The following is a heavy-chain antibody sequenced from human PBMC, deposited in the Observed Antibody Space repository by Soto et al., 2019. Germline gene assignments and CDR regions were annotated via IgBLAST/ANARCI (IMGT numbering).Heavy chain of an antibody. J-gene: IGHJ5*02. V-gene: IGHV1-69*13. CDR1: GGTFSSYA. CDR3: ARDRVRYNWNDNWFDP. D-gene: IGHD1-20*01. Sequence: ASVKVSCKASGGTFSSYAISWVRQAPGQGLEWMGGIIPIFGTANYAQKFQGRVTITADESTSTAYMELSSLRSEDTDVYYCARDRVRYNWNDNWFDPLGQGTLVTVSS. CDR2: IIPIFGTA.